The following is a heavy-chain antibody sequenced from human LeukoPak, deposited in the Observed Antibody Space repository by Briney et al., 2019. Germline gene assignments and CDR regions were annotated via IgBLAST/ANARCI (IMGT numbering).Heavy chain of an antibody. Sequence: SETLSLTCTVSGGSISTYYWSWIRQPPGKGLEWIGYIYYSGSTNHNPSLKSRVTIPVDTSKNQFSLKLSSVTAADTAVYYCARDHGDFWSGYGYFDYWGQGTLVTVSS. CDR1: GGSISTYY. V-gene: IGHV4-59*12. J-gene: IGHJ4*02. CDR2: IYYSGST. CDR3: ARDHGDFWSGYGYFDY. D-gene: IGHD3-3*01.